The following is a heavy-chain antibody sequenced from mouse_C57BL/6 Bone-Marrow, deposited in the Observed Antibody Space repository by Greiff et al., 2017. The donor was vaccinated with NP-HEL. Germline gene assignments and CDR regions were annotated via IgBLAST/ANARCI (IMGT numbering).Heavy chain of an antibody. CDR1: GFTFSDYG. CDR3: ARGEVGNY. V-gene: IGHV5-17*01. Sequence: EVKLVESGGGLVKPGGSLKLSCAASGFTFSDYGMHWVRQAPEKGLEWVAYISSGSSNIYYADTVKGRFTISRDNAKNTLFMQMTSLRSEDTAMYYCARGEVGNYWGQGTTLTVSS. J-gene: IGHJ2*01. CDR2: ISSGSSNI.